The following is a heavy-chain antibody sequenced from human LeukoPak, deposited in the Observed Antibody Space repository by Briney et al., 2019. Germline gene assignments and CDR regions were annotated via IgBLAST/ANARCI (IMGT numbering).Heavy chain of an antibody. J-gene: IGHJ6*03. D-gene: IGHD3-16*01. V-gene: IGHV3-11*01. CDR3: ARVRSYISNYYYYYMDV. CDR1: GFTFSDYY. Sequence: GGSLRLSCAASGFTFSDYYMSWIRQAPGKGLEWVSYISSSGSTIYYADSVKGRFTISRDNAKNSLYLQMNSLRAEDTAVYYCARVRSYISNYYYYYMDVWGKGTTVTVSS. CDR2: ISSSGSTI.